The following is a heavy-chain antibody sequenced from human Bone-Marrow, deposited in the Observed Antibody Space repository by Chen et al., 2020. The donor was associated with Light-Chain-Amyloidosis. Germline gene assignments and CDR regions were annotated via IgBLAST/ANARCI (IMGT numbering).Heavy chain of an antibody. Sequence: GSGPGLVQASETLSLTCTVSGGSIRSYFWSWIRQSPGKGLEWIGYIYYDGSTHYNPSPKSRVTISQDTSKNQYSLKLNSVTAADTAIYYCARTSGPSHFDYWGQGTLVTVSS. V-gene: IGHV4-59*01. CDR2: IYYDGST. D-gene: IGHD3-10*01. CDR1: GGSIRSYF. J-gene: IGHJ4*02. CDR3: ARTSGPSHFDY.